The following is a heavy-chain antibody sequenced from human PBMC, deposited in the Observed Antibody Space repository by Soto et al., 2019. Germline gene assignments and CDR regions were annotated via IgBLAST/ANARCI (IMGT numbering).Heavy chain of an antibody. CDR3: ACLLPTGESRVWDQGPPVEHWYVDL. V-gene: IGHV1-69*01. J-gene: IGHJ2*01. CDR1: GGTFNTYP. CDR2: IIPIFGVA. Sequence: QVQLVQSGAEVKKPGSSVKVSCKASGGTFNTYPISWVRQAPGQGLEWMGGIIPIFGVAHYAQKFQGRVSNTADGSTNTAYLELSSLRSEDTAMYYCACLLPTGESRVWDQGPPVEHWYVDLWGRGTLVTVSS. D-gene: IGHD1-26*01.